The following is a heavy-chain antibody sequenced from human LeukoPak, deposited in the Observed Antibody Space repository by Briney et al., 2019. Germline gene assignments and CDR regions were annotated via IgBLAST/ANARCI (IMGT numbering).Heavy chain of an antibody. CDR2: VYYSGST. CDR3: ARATYSNYVYYFDY. Sequence: SETLSLTCTVSGDSISSDYWSWIRQPPGKGLEWIGCVYYSGSTNYNPSLKSRVTISIDASKNQFSLKLSSVTAADTAVYYCARATYSNYVYYFDYWGQGTLVTVSS. J-gene: IGHJ4*02. D-gene: IGHD4-11*01. CDR1: GDSISSDY. V-gene: IGHV4-59*01.